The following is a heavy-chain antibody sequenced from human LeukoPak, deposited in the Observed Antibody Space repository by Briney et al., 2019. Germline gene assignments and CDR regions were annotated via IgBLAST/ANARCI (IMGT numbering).Heavy chain of an antibody. Sequence: ASVTVSFTSSGYTFTVYYMHWVRQAPGQGLEWMGWINPNSGGTNYAQKFQGRVTITRDTSISTAYMELSRLRSDDTAVYYCAREAGYCSSTSCRYWYFDLWGRGTLVTVSS. CDR3: AREAGYCSSTSCRYWYFDL. CDR1: GYTFTVYY. D-gene: IGHD2-2*03. V-gene: IGHV1-2*02. J-gene: IGHJ2*01. CDR2: INPNSGGT.